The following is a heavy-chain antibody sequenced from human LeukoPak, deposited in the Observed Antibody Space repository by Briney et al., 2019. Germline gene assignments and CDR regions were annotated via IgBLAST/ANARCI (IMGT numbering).Heavy chain of an antibody. D-gene: IGHD4-11*01. Sequence: GGSLRLSCAASGFTFSSYGMHWVRQAPGKGLEWVAVISYDGSNKYYADSVKGRFTISRDNSKNTLHLQMNSLRAEDTAVYYCAKDLDDYSSVWGQGTLVAVSS. CDR3: AKDLDDYSSV. J-gene: IGHJ4*02. CDR2: ISYDGSNK. V-gene: IGHV3-30*18. CDR1: GFTFSSYG.